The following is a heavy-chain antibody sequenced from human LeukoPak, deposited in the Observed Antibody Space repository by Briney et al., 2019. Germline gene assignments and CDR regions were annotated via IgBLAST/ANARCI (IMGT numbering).Heavy chain of an antibody. CDR1: GFTVSSNY. CDR3: AREMIYSSKCYYYGMDV. Sequence: GGSLRLSCAASGFTVSSNYMSWVRQAPGKGLEWVSVIYSGGGTYYADSVKGRFTISRDNSKNTLYLQMNSLRAEDTAVYYCAREMIYSSKCYYYGMDVWGQGTTVTVSS. V-gene: IGHV3-53*01. D-gene: IGHD4-11*01. CDR2: IYSGGGT. J-gene: IGHJ6*02.